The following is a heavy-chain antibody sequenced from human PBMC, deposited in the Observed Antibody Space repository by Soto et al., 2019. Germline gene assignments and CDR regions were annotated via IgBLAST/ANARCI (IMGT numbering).Heavy chain of an antibody. CDR2: IWYDGSNK. D-gene: IGHD3-10*01. CDR1: GFTFSSYG. J-gene: IGHJ3*02. Sequence: GGSLRLSCAASGFTFSSYGMHWVRQAPGKGLEWVAVIWYDGSNKYYADSVKGRFTISRDNSKNTLYLQMNSLRAEDTAVYYCARDSARFVAFDIWGQGTMVTVSS. V-gene: IGHV3-33*01. CDR3: ARDSARFVAFDI.